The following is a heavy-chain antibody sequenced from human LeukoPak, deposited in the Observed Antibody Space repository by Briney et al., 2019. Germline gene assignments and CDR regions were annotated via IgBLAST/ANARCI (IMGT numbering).Heavy chain of an antibody. V-gene: IGHV3-9*01. D-gene: IGHD3-3*01. CDR3: AKDVLAFGVVTSNWFDP. CDR2: ISWNSGSI. J-gene: IGHJ5*02. CDR1: GFTFDDYA. Sequence: GGSLRLSCAASGFTFDDYAMHWVRQAPGKGLEWVSGISWNSGSIGYADSVKGRFTISRDNAKNSLYLQMNSLRAEDTALYYCAKDVLAFGVVTSNWFDPGAREPWSPSPQ.